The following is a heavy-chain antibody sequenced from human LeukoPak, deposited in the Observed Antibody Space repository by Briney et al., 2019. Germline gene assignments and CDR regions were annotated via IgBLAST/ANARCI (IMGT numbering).Heavy chain of an antibody. D-gene: IGHD6-13*01. V-gene: IGHV4-59*08. CDR3: ARWIYSSNWYGSGAFDM. Sequence: SETLSLTCTVSGGSISSYYWSWIRQPPGKGLEWIGYMDDSGSTNYNPSLTSRVTISEDTSKNQLSLKLGSVTAADTAVYYCARWIYSSNWYGSGAFDMWGQGTMVTVS. CDR2: MDDSGST. CDR1: GGSISSYY. J-gene: IGHJ3*02.